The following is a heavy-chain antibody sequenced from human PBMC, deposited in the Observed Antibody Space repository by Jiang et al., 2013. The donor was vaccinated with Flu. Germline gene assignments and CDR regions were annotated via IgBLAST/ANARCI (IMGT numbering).Heavy chain of an antibody. CDR3: ARDVPSNYDFWSGYSPYYYYGMDV. CDR1: FSSYA. D-gene: IGHD3-3*01. Sequence: FSSYAISWVRQAPGQGLEWMGWISAYNGNTNYAQKLQGRVTMTTDTSTSTAYMELRSLRSDDTAVYYCARDVPSNYDFWSGYSPYYYYGMDVWGQGTTVTVSS. V-gene: IGHV1-18*01. J-gene: IGHJ6*02. CDR2: ISAYNGNT.